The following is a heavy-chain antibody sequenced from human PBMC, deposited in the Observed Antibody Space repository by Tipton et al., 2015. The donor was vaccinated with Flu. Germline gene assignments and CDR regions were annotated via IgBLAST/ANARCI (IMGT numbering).Heavy chain of an antibody. D-gene: IGHD1-26*01. Sequence: QVQLVQSGAEVKPSETLSLTCTVSGGSISSYYWSWIRQPPGKGLEWIGYIYYSGSTNYNPSLKSRVTISVDTSKNQFSLKLSSVTAADTAVYYCARYGTYDGSRYFQHWGQGTLVTVFS. CDR2: IYYSGST. CDR1: GGSISSYY. J-gene: IGHJ1*01. V-gene: IGHV4-59*01. CDR3: ARYGTYDGSRYFQH.